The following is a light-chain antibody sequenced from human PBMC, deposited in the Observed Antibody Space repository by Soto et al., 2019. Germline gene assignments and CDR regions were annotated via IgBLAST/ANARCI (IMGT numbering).Light chain of an antibody. CDR3: QHYNNWPFT. V-gene: IGKV3-15*01. CDR1: QXVXXD. CDR2: GAS. J-gene: IGKJ4*01. Sequence: ETVXXQSPATXXVSPGERATXXXXASQXVXXDLAWYQQKPGQAPSLIIFGASTRATGIPARFSGSGSGTEFTLTISSLQSEDFAVYYCQHYNNWPFTFGGGTKVEIK.